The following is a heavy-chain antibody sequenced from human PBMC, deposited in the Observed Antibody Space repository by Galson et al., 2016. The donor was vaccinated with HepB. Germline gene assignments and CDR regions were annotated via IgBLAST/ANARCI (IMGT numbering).Heavy chain of an antibody. V-gene: IGHV3-21*01. Sequence: SLRLSCAASRFTFSTYSMNWVRQAPGKGLEWVSSISSSSSNIFYADSVKGRFTISRDNAKNSLYLQMNSLRAEDTAVYYCARDRSYGDYEDYYFDYWGQGTLVTASS. CDR3: ARDRSYGDYEDYYFDY. CDR1: RFTFSTYS. J-gene: IGHJ4*02. CDR2: ISSSSSNI. D-gene: IGHD4-17*01.